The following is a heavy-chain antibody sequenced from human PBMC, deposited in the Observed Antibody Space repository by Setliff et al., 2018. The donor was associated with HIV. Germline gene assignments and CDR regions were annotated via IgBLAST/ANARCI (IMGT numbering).Heavy chain of an antibody. CDR1: GGSFSGYY. CDR2: INHSGST. Sequence: SLTCAVYGGSFSGYYWSWIRQPPGKGLEWIGEINHSGSTNYNASLKSRVTLSVDTPKKQFSLKLRSVTAADTAVYYCASLGYCSGVRCYQPSYYYYGLDVWGQGTTVTVSS. J-gene: IGHJ6*02. V-gene: IGHV4-34*01. CDR3: ASLGYCSGVRCYQPSYYYYGLDV. D-gene: IGHD2-15*01.